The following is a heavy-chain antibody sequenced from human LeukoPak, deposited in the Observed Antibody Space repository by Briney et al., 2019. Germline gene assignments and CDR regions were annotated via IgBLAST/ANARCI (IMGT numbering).Heavy chain of an antibody. V-gene: IGHV3-15*04. CDR1: GFTFNYAW. J-gene: IGHJ6*02. CDR3: TTDEDWNYARKDV. CDR2: TVSEIDGGTT. Sequence: GGSLRLSCAASGFTFNYAWMSWVRQVPGKGLEWVGRTVSEIDGGTTDYATPVKGRFTISRDDSKSTLYLQMNSLKIEDTAVYYCTTDEDWNYARKDVWGQGATVIVSS. D-gene: IGHD1-7*01.